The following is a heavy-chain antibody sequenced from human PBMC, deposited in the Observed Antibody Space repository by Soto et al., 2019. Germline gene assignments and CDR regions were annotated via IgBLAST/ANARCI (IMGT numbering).Heavy chain of an antibody. CDR1: GGSFSGYY. CDR2: INHSGST. J-gene: IGHJ5*02. CDR3: ARGKYFYYYDSSGYRWFDP. Sequence: ASETLSLTCAVYGGSFSGYYWSWIRQPPGKGLGWIGEINHSGSTNYNPSLKSRVTISVDTSKNQFSLKLSSVTAADTAVYYCARGKYFYYYDSSGYRWFDPWGQGTLVTVSS. V-gene: IGHV4-34*01. D-gene: IGHD3-22*01.